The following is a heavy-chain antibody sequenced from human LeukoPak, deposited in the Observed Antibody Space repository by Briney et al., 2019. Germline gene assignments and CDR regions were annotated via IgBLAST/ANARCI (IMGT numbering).Heavy chain of an antibody. Sequence: SETLSLTCTVSGGSISSSSYYWGWIRQPPGKGLEWIGSIYYSGSTYYNPSLKSRVTISVDTSKNQFSLKLSSVTAADTALYFCARFVYTSSSRNPFDYWGQGTLVTVSS. D-gene: IGHD6-6*01. V-gene: IGHV4-39*07. CDR2: IYYSGST. CDR1: GGSISSSSYY. J-gene: IGHJ4*02. CDR3: ARFVYTSSSRNPFDY.